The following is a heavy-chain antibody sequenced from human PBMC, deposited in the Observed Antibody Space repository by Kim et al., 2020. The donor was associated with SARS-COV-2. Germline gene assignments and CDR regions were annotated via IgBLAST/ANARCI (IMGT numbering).Heavy chain of an antibody. CDR3: ARHASSGYYRFYYYYGMDV. D-gene: IGHD3-22*01. CDR1: GYSFTSYW. CDR2: IYPGDSDT. Sequence: GESLKISCKGSGYSFTSYWIGWVRQMPRKGLEWMGIIYPGDSDTRYSPSFQGQVTISADKSISTAYLQWSSLKASDTAMYYCARHASSGYYRFYYYYGMDVWGQGTTVTVSS. V-gene: IGHV5-51*01. J-gene: IGHJ6*02.